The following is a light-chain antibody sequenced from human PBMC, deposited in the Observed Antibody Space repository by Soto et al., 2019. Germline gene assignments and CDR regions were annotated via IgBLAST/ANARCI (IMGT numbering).Light chain of an antibody. CDR2: GAS. CDR1: QNIGSN. CDR3: QQYNNWPAYT. J-gene: IGKJ2*01. Sequence: EVVMTQSPATLSASPGERVILSCRASQNIGSNLAWYQQRPGQAPRLLMYGASTRATETPARFSGSGSATDFTRTISSLQSEDFAGYYCQQYNNWPAYTFGQGTKLEIK. V-gene: IGKV3-15*01.